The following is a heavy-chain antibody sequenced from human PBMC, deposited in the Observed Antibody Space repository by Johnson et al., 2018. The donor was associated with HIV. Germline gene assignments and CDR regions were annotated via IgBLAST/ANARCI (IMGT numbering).Heavy chain of an antibody. D-gene: IGHD6-13*01. V-gene: IGHV3-30*04. J-gene: IGHJ3*02. Sequence: QVQLVESGGGVVQPGRSLRLSCAASGFIFSSYAMHWVRQAPGKGLEWVAGISYDGSNKYYGDSVKGRFTISRDTSKNTLSLQMNSLRGEDTAVYYCAKDRSSGIGFLSYDVFDIWGQGTMVIVSS. CDR1: GFIFSSYA. CDR2: ISYDGSNK. CDR3: AKDRSSGIGFLSYDVFDI.